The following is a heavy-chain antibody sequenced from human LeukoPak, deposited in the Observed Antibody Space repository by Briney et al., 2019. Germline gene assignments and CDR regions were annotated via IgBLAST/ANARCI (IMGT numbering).Heavy chain of an antibody. D-gene: IGHD3-22*01. CDR3: ARETRDSSGGDAFDI. CDR1: GYTFTSYY. CDR2: INPSGGST. Sequence: ASVKVSCKASGYTFTSYYMHWVRQAPGQGLEWMGIINPSGGSTSYAQKFQGRVTMTRDMSTSTVYMELSSLRSEDTAVYYCARETRDSSGGDAFDIWGQGTMVTVSS. J-gene: IGHJ3*02. V-gene: IGHV1-46*01.